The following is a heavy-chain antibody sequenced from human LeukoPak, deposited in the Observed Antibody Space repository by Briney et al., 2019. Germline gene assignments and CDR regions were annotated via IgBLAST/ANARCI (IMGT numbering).Heavy chain of an antibody. D-gene: IGHD6-13*01. Sequence: SETLSLTCAVSGGSISSTSYYWGWIRQPPGKGLEWIGNIYYSGSTYYNPSLKSRLTISVDTSKNQFSLKLSSVTAADTAVYYCARIPGIAAAGTSPNSFDIWGQGTMVTVSS. CDR2: IYYSGST. V-gene: IGHV4-39*07. CDR1: GGSISSTSYY. J-gene: IGHJ3*02. CDR3: ARIPGIAAAGTSPNSFDI.